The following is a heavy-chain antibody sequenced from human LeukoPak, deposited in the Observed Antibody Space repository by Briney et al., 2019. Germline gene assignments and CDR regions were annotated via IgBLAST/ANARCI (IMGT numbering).Heavy chain of an antibody. J-gene: IGHJ4*02. CDR3: ARARRRGTMIVVVRLDY. CDR1: GYTFTSYD. Sequence: ASVKVSCKASGYTFTSYDINWVRQATGQGLEWMGWMNPNRGNTGYAQKFQGRDTMTRNTSISTAYMELSSLRSEDTAVYYCARARRRGTMIVVVRLDYWGQGTLVTVSS. CDR2: MNPNRGNT. V-gene: IGHV1-8*01. D-gene: IGHD3-22*01.